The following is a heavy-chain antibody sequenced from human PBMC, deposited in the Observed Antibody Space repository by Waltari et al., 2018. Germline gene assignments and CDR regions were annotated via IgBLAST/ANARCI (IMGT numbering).Heavy chain of an antibody. CDR3: ARIPGYNGSGRYTLDY. CDR1: GFSLSNTRLG. D-gene: IGHD3-10*01. J-gene: IGHJ4*02. Sequence: QVTLKESGPVLVKPTETLTLTYTVSGFSLSNTRLGVGWIRQPPGKALEWLAHIFSNDEKSYTTSLKSRLTISKDTSKSQVVLTMTNVDPVDTATYYCARIPGYNGSGRYTLDYWGQGTLVTVSS. CDR2: IFSNDEK. V-gene: IGHV2-26*01.